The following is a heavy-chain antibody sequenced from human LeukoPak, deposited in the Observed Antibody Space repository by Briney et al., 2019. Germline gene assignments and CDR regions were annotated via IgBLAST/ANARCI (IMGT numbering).Heavy chain of an antibody. CDR1: GGSISIGGYY. V-gene: IGHV4-31*03. Sequence: SETLSLTCTVSGGSISIGGYYWSWIRQHPGKGLEWIGYIYYSGSTYYNPSLKSRVTISVDTSKNLFSLKLNSVTAADTAVYYCARARAVMGYYYYGMDVWGQGTTVTVSS. D-gene: IGHD2-8*01. CDR3: ARARAVMGYYYYGMDV. CDR2: IYYSGST. J-gene: IGHJ6*01.